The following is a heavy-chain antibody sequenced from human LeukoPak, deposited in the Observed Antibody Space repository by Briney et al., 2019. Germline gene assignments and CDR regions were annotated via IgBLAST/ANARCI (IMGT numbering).Heavy chain of an antibody. Sequence: PSETLSLTCTVSGGSISSGSYYWSWIRQPAGKGLEWIGRIYTSGSTNYNPSLKSRVTISVDTSKNQFSLKLSSVTAADTAVYYCARDSAVAGTSYFDYWGQGTLVTVSP. D-gene: IGHD6-19*01. J-gene: IGHJ4*02. CDR3: ARDSAVAGTSYFDY. CDR1: GGSISSGSYY. V-gene: IGHV4-61*02. CDR2: IYTSGST.